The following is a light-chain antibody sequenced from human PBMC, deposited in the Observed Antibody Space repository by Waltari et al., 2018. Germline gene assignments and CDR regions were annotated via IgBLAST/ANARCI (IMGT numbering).Light chain of an antibody. V-gene: IGKV3-20*01. CDR3: QQYVESPAT. Sequence: EIVLTQSPGTVSLSPGDRATFSCWASQSVRIYFAWYQQKPGQAPRLLIYHASSRATGIPDRFSGSGSGTEFRLTISRLEPEDFAMYYCQQYVESPATFGQGTKVEIK. CDR1: QSVRIY. J-gene: IGKJ1*01. CDR2: HAS.